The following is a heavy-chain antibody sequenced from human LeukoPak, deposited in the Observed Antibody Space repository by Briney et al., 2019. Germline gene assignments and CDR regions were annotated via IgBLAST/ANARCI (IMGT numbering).Heavy chain of an antibody. CDR3: ARISMTTVTHFFDY. CDR1: GGSISSYY. J-gene: IGHJ4*02. Sequence: SETLSLTCTVSGGSISSYYWSWIRQPPGKGLEWIGSIYYSGSTYYNPSLKSRVTISVDTSKNQFSLKLSSVTAADTAVYYCARISMTTVTHFFDYWGQGTLVTVSS. D-gene: IGHD4-17*01. V-gene: IGHV4-59*05. CDR2: IYYSGST.